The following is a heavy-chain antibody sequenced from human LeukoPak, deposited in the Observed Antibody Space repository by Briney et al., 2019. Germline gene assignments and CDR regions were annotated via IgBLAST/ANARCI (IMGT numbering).Heavy chain of an antibody. CDR3: ARQAVVTYDAFDI. Sequence: GESLKISCKGSGYSFTSYWIGWVRQMPGKGLEWMGIIYPDDSDTRYSPSFEGQVIISVDKSISTAYLQWSSLKASDTAMYYCARQAVVTYDAFDIWGQGTMVTVSS. CDR2: IYPDDSDT. D-gene: IGHD4-23*01. V-gene: IGHV5-51*01. J-gene: IGHJ3*02. CDR1: GYSFTSYW.